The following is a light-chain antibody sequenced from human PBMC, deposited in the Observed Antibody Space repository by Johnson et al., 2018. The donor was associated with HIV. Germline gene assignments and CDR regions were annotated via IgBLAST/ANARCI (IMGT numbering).Light chain of an antibody. CDR3: GTWDSSLSAGGV. Sequence: QPVLTQPPSVSAAPGQKVTISCSGSSSDMGNYAVSWYQQLPGTAPKLLIYENNKRPSGIPDRFSGSKSGTSATLGIPGLKTGDEADYYCGTWDSSLSAGGVFGTGTKVTVL. J-gene: IGLJ1*01. CDR1: SSDMGNYA. CDR2: ENN. V-gene: IGLV1-51*02.